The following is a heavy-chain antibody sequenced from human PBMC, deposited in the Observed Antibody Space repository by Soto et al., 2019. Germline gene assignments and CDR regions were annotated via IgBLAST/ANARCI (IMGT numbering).Heavy chain of an antibody. Sequence: PSETLSLTCAVYGGSFSGYYWSWIRQPPGKGLEWIGEINHSGSTNYNPSLKSRVTISVDTSKNQFSLKLSSVTAADTAVYYCARSRRDIVVVVAAPTSFLDYWGQGTLVT. CDR1: GGSFSGYY. V-gene: IGHV4-34*01. CDR3: ARSRRDIVVVVAAPTSFLDY. CDR2: INHSGST. J-gene: IGHJ4*02. D-gene: IGHD2-15*01.